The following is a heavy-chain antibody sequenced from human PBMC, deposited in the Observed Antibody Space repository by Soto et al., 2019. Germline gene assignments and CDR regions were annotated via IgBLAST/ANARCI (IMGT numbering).Heavy chain of an antibody. CDR2: IWYDGSEK. J-gene: IGHJ4*02. D-gene: IGHD6-19*01. V-gene: IGHV3-33*01. CDR3: ARGFHSGPPDPHTEY. Sequence: QVQLVESGGGVVQPGRSLRLSCAASGFSFNTFGMHWVRQAPGKGLEWVALIWYDGSEKYYADSVKGRFTISRDNSKDTLYLQMSSLRAEDTAVYYCARGFHSGPPDPHTEYWGQGTLVTVSS. CDR1: GFSFNTFG.